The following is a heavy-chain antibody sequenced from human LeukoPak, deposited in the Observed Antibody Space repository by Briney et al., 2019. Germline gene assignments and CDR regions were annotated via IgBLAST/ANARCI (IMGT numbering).Heavy chain of an antibody. J-gene: IGHJ4*02. D-gene: IGHD3-10*01. CDR1: GGSISTYY. CDR2: IYCSGST. Sequence: SETLSLTCTVSGGSISTYYWSWIRQPPGKGLEWIGYIYCSGSTHYNPSLKSRVTISVDTSKNQFSLKLSSVTAADTAVYYCARSDYYGLLDYWGQGTLVTVSS. V-gene: IGHV4-59*08. CDR3: ARSDYYGLLDY.